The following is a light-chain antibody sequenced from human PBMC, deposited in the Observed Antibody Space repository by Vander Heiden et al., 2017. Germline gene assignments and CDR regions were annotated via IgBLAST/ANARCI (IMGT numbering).Light chain of an antibody. CDR3: QQDNNWRRT. Sequence: EIVMTQSPATLSVSPGERATLSCRASQSVSSNLAWYQQKPGQAPRLLIYGASTRATGIPARFSGSGSGTEFTLTISSLQSEDFAFYYCQQDNNWRRTFGQGTKVEIK. J-gene: IGKJ1*01. CDR2: GAS. CDR1: QSVSSN. V-gene: IGKV3-15*01.